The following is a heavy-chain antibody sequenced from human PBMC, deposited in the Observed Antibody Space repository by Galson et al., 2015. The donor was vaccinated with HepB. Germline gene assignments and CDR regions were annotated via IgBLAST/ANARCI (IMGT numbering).Heavy chain of an antibody. Sequence: SLRLSCAASGFTFSNAWMSWVRQAPGKGLEWVGRIKSKTDGGTTDYAAPVKGRFTISRDDSKNTLYLQMNSLKTEDTAVYYCTTYSSSWYGIFDYWGQGTLVTVSS. D-gene: IGHD6-13*01. CDR3: TTYSSSWYGIFDY. V-gene: IGHV3-15*01. J-gene: IGHJ4*02. CDR1: GFTFSNAW. CDR2: IKSKTDGGTT.